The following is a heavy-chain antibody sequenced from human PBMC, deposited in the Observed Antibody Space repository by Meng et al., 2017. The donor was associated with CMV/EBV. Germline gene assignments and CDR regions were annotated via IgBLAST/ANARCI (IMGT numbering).Heavy chain of an antibody. CDR3: AKELSSSWPYYYGMDV. Sequence: GESLKISCAASGFTFSSYGMHWVRQAPGKGLEWVAVIWYDGSNKYYADSVKGRFTISRDNSKNTPYLQMNSLRAEDTAVYYCAKELSSSWPYYYGMDVWGQGTTVTVSS. D-gene: IGHD6-13*01. V-gene: IGHV3-33*06. J-gene: IGHJ6*02. CDR1: GFTFSSYG. CDR2: IWYDGSNK.